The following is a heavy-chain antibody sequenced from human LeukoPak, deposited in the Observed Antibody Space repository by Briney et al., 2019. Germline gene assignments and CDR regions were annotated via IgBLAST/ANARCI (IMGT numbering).Heavy chain of an antibody. J-gene: IGHJ3*02. Sequence: GGSLRLSCAASGFTFSNYLMSWVRQAPGEGLEWVANIKQDGSERYYVDSVKGRFSISRDNAKNSLYLRMNSLRAEDSAVYYCARTGSTSCYGVCSFDIWGQGTMVTVSS. D-gene: IGHD2-2*01. V-gene: IGHV3-7*01. CDR3: ARTGSTSCYGVCSFDI. CDR2: IKQDGSER. CDR1: GFTFSNYL.